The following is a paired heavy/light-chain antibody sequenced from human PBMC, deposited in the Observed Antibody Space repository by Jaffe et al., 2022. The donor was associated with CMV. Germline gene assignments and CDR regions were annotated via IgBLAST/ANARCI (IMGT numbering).Light chain of an antibody. CDR1: NIGSKS. V-gene: IGLV3-21*04. Sequence: SYVLTQPPSVSVAPGKTARITCGGNNIGSKSVHWYQQKPGQAPVLVIYYDSDRPSGIPERFSGSNSGNTATLTISRVEAGDEADYYCQVWDSSSDLCVFGTGTKVTVL. CDR2: YDS. CDR3: QVWDSSSDLCV. J-gene: IGLJ1*01.
Heavy chain of an antibody. D-gene: IGHD6-6*01. Sequence: QVQLVQSGAEVKKPGSSVKVSCKASGGTFSSYAISWVRQAPGQGLEWMGGIIPIFGTANYAQKFQGRVTITADESTSTAYMELSSLRSEDTAVYYCARVGGVAARPEAYYYYYGMDVWGQGTTVTVSS. J-gene: IGHJ6*02. CDR3: ARVGGVAARPEAYYYYYGMDV. CDR1: GGTFSSYA. V-gene: IGHV1-69*01. CDR2: IIPIFGTA.